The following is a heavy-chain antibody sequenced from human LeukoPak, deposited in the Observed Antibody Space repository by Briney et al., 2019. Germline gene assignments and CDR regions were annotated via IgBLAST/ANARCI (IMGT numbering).Heavy chain of an antibody. CDR3: AKDHNYFDSSGPFDY. CDR1: GFSFSSYW. J-gene: IGHJ4*02. V-gene: IGHV3-30*18. CDR2: ISYDGSNK. D-gene: IGHD3-22*01. Sequence: GGSLRLSCEGSGFSFSSYWMTWVRQSPGKGLEWVAVISYDGSNKYYADSVKGRFTISRDNSKNTLYLQMNSLRAEDTAVYYCAKDHNYFDSSGPFDYWGQGTLVTVSS.